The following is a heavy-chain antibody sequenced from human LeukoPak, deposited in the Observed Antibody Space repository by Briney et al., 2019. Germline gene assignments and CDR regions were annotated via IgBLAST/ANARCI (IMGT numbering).Heavy chain of an antibody. Sequence: GGSLNISCKGSGSCLTSYWIGGARPMPGKGLEWMGIIFPGDYDISTRPSFQGQVTISDDKYISLAYVQWSSMKASDPAIYYCARQTIAARHTPIDLHYWVQGTVVSVPS. D-gene: IGHD6-6*01. J-gene: IGHJ4*02. V-gene: IGHV5-51*01. CDR3: ARQTIAARHTPIDLHY. CDR2: IFPGDYDI. CDR1: GSCLTSYW.